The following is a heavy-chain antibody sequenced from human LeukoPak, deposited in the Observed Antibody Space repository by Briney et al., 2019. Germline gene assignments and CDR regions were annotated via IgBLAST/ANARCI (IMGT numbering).Heavy chain of an antibody. D-gene: IGHD1-26*01. J-gene: IGHJ4*02. CDR2: ISAYNGNT. V-gene: IGHV1-18*01. CDR1: GYTFTSYG. Sequence: ASVKVSCKASGYTFTSYGISWVRQAPGQGLEWMGWISAYNGNTNYAQKLQGRVTMTTDTSTSTAYMELRSLRSDDTAVYYCARGPWELLLTYYFDYWGQGTLVTVSS. CDR3: ARGPWELLLTYYFDY.